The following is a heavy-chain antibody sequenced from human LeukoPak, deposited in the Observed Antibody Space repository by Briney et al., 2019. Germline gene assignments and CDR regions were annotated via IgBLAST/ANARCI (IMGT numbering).Heavy chain of an antibody. J-gene: IGHJ4*02. CDR1: RDSITSSDYH. Sequence: PSETLSLTCTVSRDSITSSDYHWDWIRQPPGKGLEWIGTIYYSGNTYYNPSLDSRATISVDASKTQFSLKLRSVTAADTAVYHCAGRAAHGGWRFDYWGQGTLVTVSS. CDR3: AGRAAHGGWRFDY. V-gene: IGHV4-39*01. D-gene: IGHD6-19*01. CDR2: IYYSGNT.